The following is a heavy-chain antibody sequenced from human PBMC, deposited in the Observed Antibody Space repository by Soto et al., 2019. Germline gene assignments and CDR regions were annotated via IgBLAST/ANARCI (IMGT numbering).Heavy chain of an antibody. CDR3: ARSRNRTTIFGVAQNWFDP. CDR2: IIPILGIA. V-gene: IGHV1-69*02. J-gene: IGHJ5*02. D-gene: IGHD3-3*01. Sequence: ASVKVSCKASGGTFSSYTISWVRQAPGQWLEWMGRIIPILGIANYAQKFQGRVTITADKSTSTAYMELSSLRSEDTAVYYCARSRNRTTIFGVAQNWFDPWGQGTLVTVSS. CDR1: GGTFSSYT.